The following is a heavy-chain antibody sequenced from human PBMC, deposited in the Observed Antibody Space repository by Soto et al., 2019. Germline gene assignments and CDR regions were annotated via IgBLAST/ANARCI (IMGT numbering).Heavy chain of an antibody. D-gene: IGHD3-3*01. CDR3: ARDEKYYDFWSGYEGYFDY. CDR1: GYTFTSYG. J-gene: IGHJ4*02. CDR2: ISAYNGNT. Sequence: ASVKVSCKASGYTFTSYGISWVRQAPEQGLEWMGWISAYNGNTNYAQKLQGRVTMTTDTSTSTAYMELRSLRSDDTAVYYCARDEKYYDFWSGYEGYFDYWGQGTLVTVSS. V-gene: IGHV1-18*01.